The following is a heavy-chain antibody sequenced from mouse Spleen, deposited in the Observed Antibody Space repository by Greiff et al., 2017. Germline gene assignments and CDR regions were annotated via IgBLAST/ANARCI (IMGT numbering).Heavy chain of an antibody. CDR1: GFTFSSYT. CDR3: ARPPYYYGSSWYFDV. D-gene: IGHD1-1*01. V-gene: IGHV5-12-1*01. J-gene: IGHJ1*01. Sequence: DVMLVESGGGLVKPGGSLKLSCAASGFTFSSYTMSWVRQTPEKRLEWVAYISSGGGSTYYPDTVKGRFTISRDNAKNTLYLQMSSLKSEDTAMYYCARPPYYYGSSWYFDVWGAGTTVTVSS. CDR2: ISSGGGST.